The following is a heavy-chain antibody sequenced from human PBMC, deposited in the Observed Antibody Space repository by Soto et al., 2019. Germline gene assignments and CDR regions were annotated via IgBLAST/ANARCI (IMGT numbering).Heavy chain of an antibody. J-gene: IGHJ4*02. D-gene: IGHD1-26*01. CDR3: AGREIQGPIDY. CDR1: GYSISSSNW. V-gene: IGHV4-28*01. Sequence: QVQLQESGPGLVKPSDTLSLTCAVSGYSISSSNWWGWIRQPPGKGLEWIGYIYYSGTTYYNPSRKSRVTMSVDTSKNQFSLKLTSVTAVDTAVYYCAGREIQGPIDYWGKGTLVTVSS. CDR2: IYYSGTT.